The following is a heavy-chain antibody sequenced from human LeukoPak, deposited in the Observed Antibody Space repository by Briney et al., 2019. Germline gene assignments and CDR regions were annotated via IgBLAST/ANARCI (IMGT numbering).Heavy chain of an antibody. CDR1: TDSFSSHY. CDR2: IYTSGST. V-gene: IGHV4-4*09. Sequence: SETLSLTCAVSTDSFSSHYWTWIRQPPGKGLEWIGYIYTSGSTNYNPSLKSRVTISVDTSKNQFSLKLSSVTAADTAVYYCARAGQDIVVVPAARVYYYYMDVWGKGTTVTVSS. CDR3: ARAGQDIVVVPAARVYYYYMDV. J-gene: IGHJ6*03. D-gene: IGHD2-2*01.